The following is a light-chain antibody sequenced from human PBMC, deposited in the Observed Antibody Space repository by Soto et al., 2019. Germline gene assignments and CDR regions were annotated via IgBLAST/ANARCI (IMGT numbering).Light chain of an antibody. Sequence: EIVMTQSPATLSVSPGERATLSCRASQSVSSNLAWYQQKPGQAPRLLNYGASTRATGIPARFSGSGSGTEFTLTISSLQSEDFAVYYCQQYNNWPLTFGGGIKVEIK. CDR3: QQYNNWPLT. J-gene: IGKJ4*01. CDR1: QSVSSN. V-gene: IGKV3-15*01. CDR2: GAS.